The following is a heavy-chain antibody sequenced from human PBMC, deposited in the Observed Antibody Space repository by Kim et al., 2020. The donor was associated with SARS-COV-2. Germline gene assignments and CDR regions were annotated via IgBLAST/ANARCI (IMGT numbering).Heavy chain of an antibody. CDR1: GGTFSSYA. D-gene: IGHD1-26*01. J-gene: IGHJ5*02. CDR3: ARDMVGATTDNWFDP. Sequence: SVKVSCKASGGTFSSYAISWVRQAPGQGLEWMGGIIPIFGTANYAQKFQGRVTITADASTSTAYMGLSSLRSEDTAVYYCARDMVGATTDNWFDPCGQRTLVTVSS. CDR2: IIPIFGTA. V-gene: IGHV1-69*13.